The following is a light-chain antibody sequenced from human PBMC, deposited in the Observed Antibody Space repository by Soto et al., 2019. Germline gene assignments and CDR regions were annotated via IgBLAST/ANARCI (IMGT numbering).Light chain of an antibody. Sequence: EIVMTQSPATVSVSPGERATLSCRASQSVNTKLAWYQQIPGQAPRLLIYDASTRASGIPARFTGSGSGTECTLAISSLQSEDFAMYYCQQYYIWNTFGGGTKVEI. V-gene: IGKV3-15*01. J-gene: IGKJ4*01. CDR3: QQYYIWNT. CDR2: DAS. CDR1: QSVNTK.